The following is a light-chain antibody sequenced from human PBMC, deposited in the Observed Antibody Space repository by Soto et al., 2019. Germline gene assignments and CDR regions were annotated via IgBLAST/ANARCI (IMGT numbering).Light chain of an antibody. CDR1: QTVTSSY. CDR2: GAS. J-gene: IGKJ4*01. Sequence: EIVLTQSPGTLSLSPGESATLSCRASQTVTSSYLAWYQQKPGQSPRLVIYGASSRATGIPDRFSGSGFGTDFTLIISRLEPEDSAVYYCQQYGSSPLTFGGGAKVEI. V-gene: IGKV3-20*01. CDR3: QQYGSSPLT.